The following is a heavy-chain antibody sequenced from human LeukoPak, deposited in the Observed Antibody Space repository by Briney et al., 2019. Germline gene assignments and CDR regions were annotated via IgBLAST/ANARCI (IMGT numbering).Heavy chain of an antibody. CDR1: GFTFRNYW. D-gene: IGHD5-24*01. CDR3: VRDGDDYNFDY. J-gene: IGHJ4*02. Sequence: GGSLRLSCAASGFTFRNYWMHWVRQAPGKGLVWVSRVKGDGSFTDYADSVKGRFTISRDNAKNTLYLQMHSLRAEDTAAYYCVRDGDDYNFDYWGQGSLVTVSS. V-gene: IGHV3-74*01. CDR2: VKGDGSFT.